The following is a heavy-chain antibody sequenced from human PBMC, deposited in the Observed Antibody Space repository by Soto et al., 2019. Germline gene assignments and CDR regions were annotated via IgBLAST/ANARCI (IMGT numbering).Heavy chain of an antibody. CDR1: GGSISSGDYY. CDR3: ARDGYCSGGSCYRP. Sequence: PSETLSLTCTVSGGSISSGDYYWSWIRQPPGKGLEWIGYIYYSGSTYYNPSLKSRVTISVDTSKNQFSLKLSSVTAADTAVYYCARDGYCSGGSCYRPWGQGTPVTVSS. V-gene: IGHV4-30-4*01. CDR2: IYYSGST. J-gene: IGHJ5*02. D-gene: IGHD2-15*01.